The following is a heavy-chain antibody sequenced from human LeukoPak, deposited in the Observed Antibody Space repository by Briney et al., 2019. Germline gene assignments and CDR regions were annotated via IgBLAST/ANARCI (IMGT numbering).Heavy chain of an antibody. CDR2: ISGSGGST. Sequence: ETLSLTCAVYGGSFSGYYWSWIRQPPGKGLEWVSAISGSGGSTSYADSVKGRFTISRDNSKNTLYLQMNSLRTEDTAVYYCAKCPYAVNWNLFDYWGQGTLVTVSS. J-gene: IGHJ4*02. V-gene: IGHV3-23*01. D-gene: IGHD1-20*01. CDR1: GGSFSGYY. CDR3: AKCPYAVNWNLFDY.